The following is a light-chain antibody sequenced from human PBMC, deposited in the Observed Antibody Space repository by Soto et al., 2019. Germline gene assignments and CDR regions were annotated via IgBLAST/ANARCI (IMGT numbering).Light chain of an antibody. Sequence: QSVLTQPPSVSGAPGQRVTISCTGSSSNIGAGYDVHWYGHLPGTAPKLLIYANTIRPSGVPDRFSGSKSGTSASLAITGLQAEDEGDYYCQSYDHSLSGPHVVFGGGTKVTVL. J-gene: IGLJ2*01. CDR2: ANT. CDR1: SSNIGAGYD. CDR3: QSYDHSLSGPHVV. V-gene: IGLV1-40*01.